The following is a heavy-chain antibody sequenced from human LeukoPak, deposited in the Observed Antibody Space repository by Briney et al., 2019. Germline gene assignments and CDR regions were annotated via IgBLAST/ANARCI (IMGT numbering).Heavy chain of an antibody. CDR3: AKVPYIVVVPAATREAGFDY. D-gene: IGHD2-2*01. Sequence: GGSLRLSCAASGFTFSSYAMSWVRQAPGKGLEWVSAISGSGGSTYYADSVKGRFTISRDNSKNTLYLQMNSLRAEDTAVYYCAKVPYIVVVPAATREAGFDYRGQGTLVTVSS. CDR1: GFTFSSYA. CDR2: ISGSGGST. V-gene: IGHV3-23*01. J-gene: IGHJ4*02.